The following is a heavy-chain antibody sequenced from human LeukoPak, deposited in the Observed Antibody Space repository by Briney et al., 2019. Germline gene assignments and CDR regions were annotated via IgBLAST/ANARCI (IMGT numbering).Heavy chain of an antibody. CDR1: GGSISSSSYY. Sequence: PSETLSLTCTVSGGSISSSSYYWGWIRQPPGKGLEWIGSIYYSGSTYYNPSLKSRVTISVDTSKNQFSLKLSSVTAADTAVYYCARRPYYDLGSSAFDIWGQGTMVTVSS. CDR3: ARRPYYDLGSSAFDI. D-gene: IGHD3-3*01. V-gene: IGHV4-39*07. CDR2: IYYSGST. J-gene: IGHJ3*02.